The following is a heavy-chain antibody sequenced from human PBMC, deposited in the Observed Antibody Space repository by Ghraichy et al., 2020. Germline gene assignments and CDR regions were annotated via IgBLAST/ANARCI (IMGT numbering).Heavy chain of an antibody. Sequence: SQTLSLTCAISGDSVSSNSAHWNRIRQSPSRGLEWLGRTYYRSKWYHDFAVSVKSRVTVNPDTSKNQFSLQLNSVTPEDTAVYYCARGSNYAFDIWGQGAMVTVSS. CDR3: ARGSNYAFDI. CDR2: TYYRSKWYH. CDR1: GDSVSSNSAH. J-gene: IGHJ3*02. D-gene: IGHD2-8*01. V-gene: IGHV6-1*01.